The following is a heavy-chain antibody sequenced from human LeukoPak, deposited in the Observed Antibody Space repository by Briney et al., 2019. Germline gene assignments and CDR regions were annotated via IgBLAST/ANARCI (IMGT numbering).Heavy chain of an antibody. CDR3: ASPTFYYDSSGPDAFDI. D-gene: IGHD3-22*01. J-gene: IGHJ3*02. Sequence: QPGGSLRLSCAASGFTFSSYAMHWVRQAPGKGLEWVAVISYDGSNKYYADSVKGRFTISRDNSKNTLYLQMNSLRAEDTAVYYCASPTFYYDSSGPDAFDIWGQGTMVTVSS. CDR1: GFTFSSYA. CDR2: ISYDGSNK. V-gene: IGHV3-30-3*01.